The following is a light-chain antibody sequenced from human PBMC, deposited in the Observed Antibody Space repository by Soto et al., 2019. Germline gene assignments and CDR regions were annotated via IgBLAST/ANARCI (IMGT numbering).Light chain of an antibody. J-gene: IGLJ1*01. CDR1: RSDIGSYNY. CDR3: GSNLGLNTYV. V-gene: IGLV2-14*01. Sequence: QSALTQPASVSGSPGQSITISCSGTRSDIGSYNYVAWYQQFPGKTPKILIYGVSNRPSGVSSRFSGSKSGNTASLTISGLQAEDEADYQCGSNLGLNTYVFGTGTKLTVL. CDR2: GVS.